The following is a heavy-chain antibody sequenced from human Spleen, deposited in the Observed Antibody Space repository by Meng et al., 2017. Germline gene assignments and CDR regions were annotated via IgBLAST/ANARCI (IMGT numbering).Heavy chain of an antibody. Sequence: QGPLQKGGAGLLKPSETLSLTCAVYGGSFSGYYWNWIRQPPGKGLEWIGEISQGSGRTNYNPSLKSRVTISLDKSKNQFSLNVNSVTAADTAVYYCVRNEGYSFGAWGQGTLVTVSS. CDR3: VRNEGYSFGA. J-gene: IGHJ5*02. D-gene: IGHD2-21*01. V-gene: IGHV4-34*01. CDR1: GGSFSGYY. CDR2: ISQGSGRT.